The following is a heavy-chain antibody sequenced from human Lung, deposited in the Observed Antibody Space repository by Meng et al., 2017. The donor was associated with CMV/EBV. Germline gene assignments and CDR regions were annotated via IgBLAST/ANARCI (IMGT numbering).Heavy chain of an antibody. CDR2: IFSNDEK. J-gene: IGHJ6*02. V-gene: IGHV2-26*01. CDR3: ARMATYYYYGLDV. Sequence: GXXLVXPSNTLIHTWNVSGFALNNGRMRVGWIRQPPGKALEWLAHIFSNDEKSYSKSLKRRLNISKDSSRSQVVLTMTNMDPVDTVTYYCARMATYYYYGLDVWXQGTXVTVSS. CDR1: GFALNNGRMR.